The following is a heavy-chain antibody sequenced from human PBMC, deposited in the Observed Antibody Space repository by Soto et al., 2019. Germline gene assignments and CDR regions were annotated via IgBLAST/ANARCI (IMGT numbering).Heavy chain of an antibody. CDR3: ARDVGYCSGGSCYRYYYGMDV. J-gene: IGHJ6*02. CDR2: INPNSGGT. Sequence: ASVKVSCKASGYTFTGYYMHWVRQAPGQVLEWMGWINPNSGGTNYAQKFQGRVTMTRDTSISTAYMELSRLRSDDTAVYYCARDVGYCSGGSCYRYYYGMDVWGQGTTVTVSS. CDR1: GYTFTGYY. V-gene: IGHV1-2*02. D-gene: IGHD2-15*01.